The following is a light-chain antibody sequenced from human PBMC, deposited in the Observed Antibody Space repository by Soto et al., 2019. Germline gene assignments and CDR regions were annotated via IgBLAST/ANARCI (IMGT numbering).Light chain of an antibody. CDR2: GAS. CDR3: QQYNNWPPIT. J-gene: IGKJ5*01. CDR1: QSVSSSY. V-gene: IGKV3-15*01. Sequence: EIVLTQSPGTLSLSPGERATLSCRASQSVSSSYLAWYQQRPGQAPRLLIYGASTRATGIPARFSGSGSGTEFTLTISSLQSEDFAVYYCQQYNNWPPITFGQGTRLDIK.